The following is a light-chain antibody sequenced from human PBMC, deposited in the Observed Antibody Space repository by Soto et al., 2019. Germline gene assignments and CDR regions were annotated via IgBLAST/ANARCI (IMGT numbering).Light chain of an antibody. CDR3: SSYGGTNNLL. CDR1: SSDVGGYKY. V-gene: IGLV2-8*01. J-gene: IGLJ2*01. Sequence: QSVLTQPPSASGSPGQSVTISCTGTSSDVGGYKYVSWYQQHPGKAPKLMIFEVHKRPSGVPDRFSGSKSGNTASLTVSGLQAEDEADYYCSSYGGTNNLLFGGGTQVTVL. CDR2: EVH.